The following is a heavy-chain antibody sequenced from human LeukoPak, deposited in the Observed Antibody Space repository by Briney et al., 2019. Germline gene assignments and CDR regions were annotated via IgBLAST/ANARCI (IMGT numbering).Heavy chain of an antibody. V-gene: IGHV3-30*04. J-gene: IGHJ4*02. D-gene: IGHD1-14*01. Sequence: GRSLRLSCAASGFTFSSYAMHWVRQAPGKGLEWVAVISYDGSNKYYADSVKGRFTISRDNSKNTLYLQMSSLRAEDTAVYYCAREVHPEPDFDYWGQGTLVTVSS. CDR2: ISYDGSNK. CDR1: GFTFSSYA. CDR3: AREVHPEPDFDY.